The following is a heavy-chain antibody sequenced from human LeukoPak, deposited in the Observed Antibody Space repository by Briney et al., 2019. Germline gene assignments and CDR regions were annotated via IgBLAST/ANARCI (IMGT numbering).Heavy chain of an antibody. CDR3: ARGPATTGMVRGVIMLYYYYGMDV. Sequence: SQTLSLTCAISGDSVSSNSGAWNWIRQSPSRGLEWLGRTYYRSKWYNEYAVSVKSRITINPDTSKKQFSLPLNSVTPEDTAVYYCARGPATTGMVRGVIMLYYYYGMDVWGQGTTVTVSS. CDR1: GDSVSSNSGA. CDR2: TYYRSKWYN. J-gene: IGHJ6*02. D-gene: IGHD3-10*01. V-gene: IGHV6-1*01.